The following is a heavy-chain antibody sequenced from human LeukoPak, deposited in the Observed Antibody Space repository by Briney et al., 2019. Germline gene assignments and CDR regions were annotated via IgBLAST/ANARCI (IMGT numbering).Heavy chain of an antibody. J-gene: IGHJ6*03. CDR2: IFYSGST. CDR3: ARVPGYSYGYRNYYYMDV. V-gene: IGHV4-59*08. Sequence: PSETLSLTCTVSGGSISSYYWSWIRQPPGKGLEWIGYIFYSGSTNYNPSLKSRVTISVDTSKNQFSLKLSSVTAADTAVYYCARVPGYSYGYRNYYYMDVWGKGTTVTISS. CDR1: GGSISSYY. D-gene: IGHD5-18*01.